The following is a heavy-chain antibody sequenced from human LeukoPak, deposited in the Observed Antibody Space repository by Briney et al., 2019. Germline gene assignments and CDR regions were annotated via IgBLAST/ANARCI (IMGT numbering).Heavy chain of an antibody. D-gene: IGHD5-24*01. Sequence: SETLSLTCTVSGGSIRSSYYYWGWIRQPPGKGLEWIGSIYDSGSTYYNPSLKSRVTISVDTSKNQFSLKLNSVTAADTAVYYCARHRDGYSNQAFDYWGQGTLVTVSS. CDR2: IYDSGST. CDR3: ARHRDGYSNQAFDY. CDR1: GGSIRSSYYY. J-gene: IGHJ4*02. V-gene: IGHV4-39*01.